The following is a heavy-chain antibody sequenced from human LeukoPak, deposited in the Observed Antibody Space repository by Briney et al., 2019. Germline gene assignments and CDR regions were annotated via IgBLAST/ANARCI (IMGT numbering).Heavy chain of an antibody. CDR2: IYYSGST. V-gene: IGHV4-59*08. J-gene: IGHJ3*01. CDR3: ARQQRAEGYAFDV. Sequence: SSETLSLTCAVSGGSISSYYWSWIRQPPGKGLEWIGYIYYSGSTNYNPSLKSRVTISVDTSKNQFSLKLGSVTAAATAVYYCARQQRAEGYAFDVWGQGTMVTVSS. CDR1: GGSISSYY.